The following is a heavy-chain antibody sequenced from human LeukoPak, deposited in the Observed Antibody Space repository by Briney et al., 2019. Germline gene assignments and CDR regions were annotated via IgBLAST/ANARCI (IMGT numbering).Heavy chain of an antibody. D-gene: IGHD6-6*01. Sequence: PGGSLRLSCAASGFIFSNYWMSWVRQAPGKGLEWVANIKQEGSEKYYVDSVKGRFTISRDNAKNSLYLQMNSLRAEDTAVYYCARNLAARPFYFDYWGQGTLVTVSS. CDR3: ARNLAARPFYFDY. CDR1: GFIFSNYW. V-gene: IGHV3-7*01. J-gene: IGHJ4*02. CDR2: IKQEGSEK.